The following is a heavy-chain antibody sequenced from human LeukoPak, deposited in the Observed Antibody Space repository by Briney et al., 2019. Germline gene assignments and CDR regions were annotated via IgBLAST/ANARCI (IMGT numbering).Heavy chain of an antibody. CDR3: ARGATQFYYGSGSYFSWYFDL. CDR1: GFIFSNFG. Sequence: GGSLRLSCAASGFIFSNFGMHWVRQAPGKGLDWVAFIRYDGTNKYYADSVKGRFTISRDNSKNTLYLQMNSLRAEDTAVYYCARGATQFYYGSGSYFSWYFDLWGRGTLVTVSS. J-gene: IGHJ2*01. CDR2: IRYDGTNK. D-gene: IGHD3-10*01. V-gene: IGHV3-30*02.